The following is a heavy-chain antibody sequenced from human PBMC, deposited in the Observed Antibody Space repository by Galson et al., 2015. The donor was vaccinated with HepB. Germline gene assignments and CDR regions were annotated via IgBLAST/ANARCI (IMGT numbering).Heavy chain of an antibody. CDR3: ARDRGGIAAAGGCFDP. Sequence: SVKVSCKASGGTFSSYAISWVRQAPGQGLEWMGSIDPSGGSTSYAQKFQGRVTMTRDTSTSTVYMELSSLRSEDTAVYYCARDRGGIAAAGGCFDPWGQGTLVTVSS. V-gene: IGHV1-46*01. D-gene: IGHD6-13*01. J-gene: IGHJ5*02. CDR1: GGTFSSYA. CDR2: IDPSGGST.